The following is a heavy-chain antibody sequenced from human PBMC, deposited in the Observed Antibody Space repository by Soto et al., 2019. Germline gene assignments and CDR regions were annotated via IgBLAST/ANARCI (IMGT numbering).Heavy chain of an antibody. V-gene: IGHV4-30-4*01. Sequence: SETLSLTCTVSGGSISSGDYYWSWIRQPPGKGLEWIGYIYYSGSTYYKPSLKSRVTISVDTSKNQFALKLSSGTAADTAVYYGDRETDAAFDIWRQGTMVTVSS. CDR1: GGSISSGDYY. CDR2: IYYSGST. J-gene: IGHJ3*02. CDR3: DRETDAAFDI.